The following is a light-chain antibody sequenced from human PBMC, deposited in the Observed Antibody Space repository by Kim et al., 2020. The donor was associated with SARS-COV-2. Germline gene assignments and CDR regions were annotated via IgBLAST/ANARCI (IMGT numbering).Light chain of an antibody. CDR1: QSVTNSY. CDR3: QQYAGSPYT. J-gene: IGKJ2*01. V-gene: IGKV3-20*01. CDR2: GAS. Sequence: EIVLTQSPGTRSLSPGERATLSCKASQSVTNSYLAWYQQKPGQAPRLLIYGASSRATGIPDRFSGSLSGTDFTLTISRLEPEDFAVYYCQQYAGSPYTFGQGTKLEI.